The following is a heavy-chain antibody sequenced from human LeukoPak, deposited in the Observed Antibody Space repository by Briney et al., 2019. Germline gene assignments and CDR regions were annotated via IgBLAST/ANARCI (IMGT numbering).Heavy chain of an antibody. J-gene: IGHJ1*01. CDR1: GYTFTSYY. CDR2: INPSGGST. Sequence: ASVKVSCKASGYTFTSYYMHWVRQAPGQGLEWMGIINPSGGSTSYAQKFQGRVTMTRDTSTSTVYMELSSLRSEDTAVYYCASGDYYDISGYYGNEYFQHWGQGTLVTVSS. V-gene: IGHV1-46*01. CDR3: ASGDYYDISGYYGNEYFQH. D-gene: IGHD3-22*01.